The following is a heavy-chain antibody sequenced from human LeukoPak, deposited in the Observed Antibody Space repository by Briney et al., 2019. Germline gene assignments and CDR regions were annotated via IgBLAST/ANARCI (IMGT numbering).Heavy chain of an antibody. D-gene: IGHD2-15*01. V-gene: IGHV3-23*01. Sequence: GGSLRLSCAASGFTFSSYAMSWVRQAPGKGLEWVSAISGSGGSTYYADSVKGRFTISRDNSKNTLYLQMNSLRAEDTAVYYCAKDPKTKYCSGGSCLVNWFDPWGQGTLVTVSS. CDR3: AKDPKTKYCSGGSCLVNWFDP. J-gene: IGHJ5*02. CDR2: ISGSGGST. CDR1: GFTFSSYA.